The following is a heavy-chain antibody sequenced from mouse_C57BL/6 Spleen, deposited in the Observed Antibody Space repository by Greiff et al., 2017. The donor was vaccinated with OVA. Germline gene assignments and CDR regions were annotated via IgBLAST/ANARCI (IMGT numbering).Heavy chain of an antibody. CDR3: ARRYTGYAMDY. V-gene: IGHV5-17*01. CDR1: GFTFSDYG. Sequence: EVKLMESGGGLVKPGGPLKLSCAASGFTFSDYGMHWVRQAPEKGLEWVAYISSGSSTIYYADTVKGRFTISRDKAKNTLFLQMTSLRSEDTAMYYCARRYTGYAMDYWGQGTSVTVSS. CDR2: ISSGSSTI. J-gene: IGHJ4*01. D-gene: IGHD2-12*01.